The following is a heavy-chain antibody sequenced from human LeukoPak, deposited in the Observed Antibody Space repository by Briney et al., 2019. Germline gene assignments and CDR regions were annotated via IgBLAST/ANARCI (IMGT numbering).Heavy chain of an antibody. D-gene: IGHD5-12*01. CDR3: VKPYEY. CDR1: GFTFSNYN. Sequence: GGSLTLSCSASGFTFSNYNMHWVRQAPGKGLEYVSAISSNGGTTYYTDSAKGRFTISRDNSKNTLYLQMSSLRAEDTAVYYCVKPYEYWGQGTVVTVSS. J-gene: IGHJ4*02. V-gene: IGHV3-64D*09. CDR2: ISSNGGTT.